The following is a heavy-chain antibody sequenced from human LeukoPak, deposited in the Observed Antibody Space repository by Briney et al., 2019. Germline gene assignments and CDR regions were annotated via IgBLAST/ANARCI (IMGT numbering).Heavy chain of an antibody. J-gene: IGHJ4*02. CDR3: ARWPQRGSGWYAFDY. Sequence: GGSLRLSCAASGFTFSDYYMSWIRQAPGKGLEWVSYISSSGTTIYYADSVKGRFTISRDNAKNSLYLQINTLRAEDTAVYYCARWPQRGSGWYAFDYWGQGTLVTVSS. CDR1: GFTFSDYY. V-gene: IGHV3-11*04. D-gene: IGHD6-19*01. CDR2: ISSSGTTI.